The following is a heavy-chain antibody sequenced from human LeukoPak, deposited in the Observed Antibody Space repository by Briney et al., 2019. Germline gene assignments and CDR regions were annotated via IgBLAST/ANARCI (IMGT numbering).Heavy chain of an antibody. Sequence: SVKVSCKASGGTFSSYAISLVRQAPGQGLEWMGRIIPIFGTANYAQKFQGRVTITTDESTSTAYMELSSLRSEDTAVYYCARDGPRYEYSSSSAPSHFDYWGQGTLVTVSS. CDR1: GGTFSSYA. CDR3: ARDGPRYEYSSSSAPSHFDY. D-gene: IGHD6-6*01. CDR2: IIPIFGTA. V-gene: IGHV1-69*05. J-gene: IGHJ4*02.